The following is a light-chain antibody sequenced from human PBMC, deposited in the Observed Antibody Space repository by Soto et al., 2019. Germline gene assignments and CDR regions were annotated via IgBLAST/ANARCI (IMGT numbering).Light chain of an antibody. Sequence: EIVLTQSPGTLSLSPGERATLSCRASQSVSSSYLAWYQQKPGQAPRLLIYGASSRATGLPDRFSGSGSGTDFTLTISRLEPEDCAVYYCQQYGSSQTFGQGTKVEI. CDR1: QSVSSSY. CDR2: GAS. CDR3: QQYGSSQT. J-gene: IGKJ1*01. V-gene: IGKV3-20*01.